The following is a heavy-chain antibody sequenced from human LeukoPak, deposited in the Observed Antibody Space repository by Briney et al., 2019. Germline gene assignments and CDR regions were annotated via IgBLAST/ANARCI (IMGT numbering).Heavy chain of an antibody. D-gene: IGHD4-23*01. Sequence: GGSLRLSCAASGITFSSFGIHWVRQAPGKGLEWVAVISSDGNTEYYADSVQGRFTISRDNSKNALYLQMNSLRPEDTAVYYCAKEGAACGKMQFCFDYWGQGTLVTVSS. J-gene: IGHJ4*02. CDR3: AKEGAACGKMQFCFDY. CDR2: ISSDGNTE. CDR1: GITFSSFG. V-gene: IGHV3-30*18.